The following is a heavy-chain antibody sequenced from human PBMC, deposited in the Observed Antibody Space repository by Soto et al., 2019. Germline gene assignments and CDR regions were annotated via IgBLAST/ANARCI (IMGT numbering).Heavy chain of an antibody. J-gene: IGHJ4*02. CDR2: IYPSDSNT. V-gene: IGHV5-51*01. CDR3: ARGGLSTRTSDY. CDR1: GYNFAAYS. D-gene: IGHD1-1*01. Sequence: ESLKISCKGSGYNFAAYSIAWVRQMPGKGLELMGIIYPSDSNTRYGPSFQGQVTISADKSISSAYLQWSSLRASDTAMYYCARGGLSTRTSDYCGQGTPVTVSS.